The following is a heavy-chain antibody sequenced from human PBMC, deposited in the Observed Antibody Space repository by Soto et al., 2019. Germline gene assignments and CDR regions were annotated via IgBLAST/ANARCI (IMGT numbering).Heavy chain of an antibody. Sequence: ASVKVSCKASGYTFTGYYMHWVRQAPGQGLEWMGWINPNSGGTNYAQKFQGWVTMTRDTSISTAYMELSRLRSDDTAVYYCARDKGGGRGYYYGSGSYYIFDYWGQGTLVTVSS. J-gene: IGHJ4*02. CDR2: INPNSGGT. CDR1: GYTFTGYY. D-gene: IGHD3-10*01. CDR3: ARDKGGGRGYYYGSGSYYIFDY. V-gene: IGHV1-2*04.